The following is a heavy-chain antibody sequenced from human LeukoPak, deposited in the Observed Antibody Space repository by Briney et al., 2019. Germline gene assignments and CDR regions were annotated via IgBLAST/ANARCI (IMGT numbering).Heavy chain of an antibody. Sequence: GGSLRLSCAASGIAFSTYAMSWARQAPGKGLEWVSVVSESGEITHYADSVKGRFTISRDNSKNTVYLQMNSLRAEDSAVYYCARGFDCSSASCSCMDLWGQGTTVTVSS. CDR3: ARGFDCSSASCSCMDL. CDR2: VSESGEIT. V-gene: IGHV3-23*01. J-gene: IGHJ6*02. D-gene: IGHD2-2*01. CDR1: GIAFSTYA.